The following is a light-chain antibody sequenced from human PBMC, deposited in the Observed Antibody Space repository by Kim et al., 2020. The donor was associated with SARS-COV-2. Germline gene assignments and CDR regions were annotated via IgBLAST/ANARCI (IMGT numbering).Light chain of an antibody. Sequence: QSVLSQPPSASATPGQRVTISCSGSYSNIGSRSVNWYQQVPGTAPKLLVYDTNQRPSGVPDRFSGSKSGTSASLAISGLQSEDEADYYCAVWDDSLNDPRFGGGTQLTVL. V-gene: IGLV1-44*01. J-gene: IGLJ3*02. CDR3: AVWDDSLNDPR. CDR1: YSNIGSRS. CDR2: DTN.